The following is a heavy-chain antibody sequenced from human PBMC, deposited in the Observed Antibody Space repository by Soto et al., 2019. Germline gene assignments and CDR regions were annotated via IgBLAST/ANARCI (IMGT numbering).Heavy chain of an antibody. CDR2: IYYSGRT. J-gene: IGHJ6*02. V-gene: IGHV4-31*03. CDR3: ARDWLQSGYPDYYYGMDV. Sequence: QVQLQESGPGLVKPSQTLSRTCTVSGGSLSSGGYYWSWIRQHPGKGLEWIGYIYYSGRTYYNPSIDTRVTISVDTSKNQFSLKLSSVTAADTAVYYCARDWLQSGYPDYYYGMDVWGQGTTVTFSS. D-gene: IGHD5-18*01. CDR1: GGSLSSGGYY.